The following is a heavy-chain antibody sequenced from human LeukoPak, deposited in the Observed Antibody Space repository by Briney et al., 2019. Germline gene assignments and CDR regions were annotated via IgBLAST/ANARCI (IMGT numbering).Heavy chain of an antibody. V-gene: IGHV4-61*02. CDR2: IYTSGST. Sequence: SQTLYLTCTVSGGSISSGSYYWSWIRQPAGKGLEWIGRIYTSGSTNYNPSLKSRVTISVDTSKNQFSLKLSSVTAADTAVYYCARDREYCSSTSCSGNGFDPWGQGTLVTVSS. J-gene: IGHJ5*02. CDR1: GGSISSGSYY. CDR3: ARDREYCSSTSCSGNGFDP. D-gene: IGHD2-2*01.